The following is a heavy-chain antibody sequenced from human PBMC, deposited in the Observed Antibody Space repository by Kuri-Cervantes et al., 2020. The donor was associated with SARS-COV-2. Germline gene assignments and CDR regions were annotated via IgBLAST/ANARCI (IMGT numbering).Heavy chain of an antibody. CDR2: ISYDGSNK. Sequence: GGSLRLSCAASGFTFSSYAMHWVRQAPGKGLEWVAVISYDGSNKYYADSVKGRFTISRDNSKNTLYLQMNSLRAEDTAVYYCAKVFQWFAVSAAIGAFDIWGQGTMVTVSS. CDR3: AKVFQWFAVSAAIGAFDI. CDR1: GFTFSSYA. J-gene: IGHJ3*02. V-gene: IGHV3-30-3*01. D-gene: IGHD2-2*02.